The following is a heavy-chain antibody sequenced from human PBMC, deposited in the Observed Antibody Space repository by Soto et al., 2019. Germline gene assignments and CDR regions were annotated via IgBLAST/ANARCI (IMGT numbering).Heavy chain of an antibody. D-gene: IGHD1-26*01. J-gene: IGHJ4*02. CDR1: GYTFPSYG. Sequence: QVQLVQSGAEMKKPGASVKVSCKASGYTFPSYGISWVRQAPGQGREWMGWSSAYNGNTHFAQKFQGRVTMTTDTSTTTAYMELRSLRSDDTAVYYCARTPACGSSTRWGQGTLVTVSS. CDR2: SSAYNGNT. V-gene: IGHV1-18*01. CDR3: ARTPACGSSTR.